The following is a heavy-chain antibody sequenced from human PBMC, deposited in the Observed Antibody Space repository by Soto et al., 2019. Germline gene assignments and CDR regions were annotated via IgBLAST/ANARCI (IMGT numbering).Heavy chain of an antibody. V-gene: IGHV3-30-3*01. Sequence: LGGSLRLSCAASGFTFSSYAMHWVRQAPGKGLEWVAVISYDGSNKYYADSVKGRFTISRDNSKNTLYLQMNSLRAEDTAVYYCARSRSTGSILQHWGQGTLVTVSS. CDR1: GFTFSSYA. CDR3: ARSRSTGSILQH. D-gene: IGHD2-8*02. CDR2: ISYDGSNK. J-gene: IGHJ1*01.